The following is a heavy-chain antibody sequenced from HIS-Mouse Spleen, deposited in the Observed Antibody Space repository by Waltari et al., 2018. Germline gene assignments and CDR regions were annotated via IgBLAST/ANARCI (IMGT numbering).Heavy chain of an antibody. V-gene: IGHV3-13*01. Sequence: EVQLVESGGGLVQPGGSLRLSCAASGFTFSSYDMHWVRQATGKGLEWVSAIGTAGDTYYPGSVKGRFTISRENAKNSLYLQMNSLRAGDTAVYYCAREIRGWITMVRGVDYWGQGTLVTVSS. D-gene: IGHD3-10*01. J-gene: IGHJ4*02. CDR2: IGTAGDT. CDR1: GFTFSSYD. CDR3: AREIRGWITMVRGVDY.